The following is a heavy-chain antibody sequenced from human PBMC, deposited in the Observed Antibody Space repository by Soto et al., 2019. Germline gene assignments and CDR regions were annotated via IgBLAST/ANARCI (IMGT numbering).Heavy chain of an antibody. D-gene: IGHD3-10*01. CDR2: ISYDGSNK. CDR1: GFTFSSYA. Sequence: QVQQVESGGGVVQPGRSLRLSCAASGFTFSSYAMHWVRQAPGKGLEWVAVISYDGSNKYYADSVKGRFTISRDNSKNTLYLQMNSLRAEDTAVYYCAGAYGSGTIPWGQGTLVTVSS. V-gene: IGHV3-30-3*01. CDR3: AGAYGSGTIP. J-gene: IGHJ5*02.